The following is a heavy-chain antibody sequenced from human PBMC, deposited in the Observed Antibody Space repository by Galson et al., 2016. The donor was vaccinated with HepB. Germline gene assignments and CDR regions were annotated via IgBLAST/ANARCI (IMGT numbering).Heavy chain of an antibody. D-gene: IGHD1-26*01. J-gene: IGHJ4*02. CDR3: ARDRRGGSNTLDY. Sequence: SLRLSCAASTFTFSDYSMNWVRQAPGKGLEWVSFISGRSSYIYYADSVEGRFTVSRDNAKNSLYLQMNSLRVEDTAVYYCARDRRGGSNTLDYWGQGTLVTVSS. CDR1: TFTFSDYS. CDR2: ISGRSSYI. V-gene: IGHV3-21*01.